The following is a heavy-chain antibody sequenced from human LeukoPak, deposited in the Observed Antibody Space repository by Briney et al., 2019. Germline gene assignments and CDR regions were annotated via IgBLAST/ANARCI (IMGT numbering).Heavy chain of an antibody. D-gene: IGHD4-23*01. V-gene: IGHV3-11*05. J-gene: IGHJ4*02. Sequence: PGGSLRLSCAASGFIFSDYYMSWMRQAPGKGLEWLSYIDGSSSRTNYADSVKGRFTISRDNVKNSLYLQMNSLRAEDTAVYYCARAYAGTLFYWGQGTLVTVSS. CDR1: GFIFSDYY. CDR2: IDGSSSRT. CDR3: ARAYAGTLFY.